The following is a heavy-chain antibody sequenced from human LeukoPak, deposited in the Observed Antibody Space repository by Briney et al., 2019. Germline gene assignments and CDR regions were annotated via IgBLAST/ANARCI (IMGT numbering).Heavy chain of an antibody. D-gene: IGHD1-26*01. CDR1: GDTFSSNSAA. CDR2: TCYRSKWYN. V-gene: IGHV6-1*01. Sequence: SQTLSLTCDISGDTFSSNSAAWNWITQSPSRGLEWLGRTCYRSKWYNDYALSLKSRITISPDTSKNQFSLQLNSVTPDDTAVYYSAKGVGATTGLFDDWGQGTLVTVSS. CDR3: AKGVGATTGLFDD. J-gene: IGHJ4*02.